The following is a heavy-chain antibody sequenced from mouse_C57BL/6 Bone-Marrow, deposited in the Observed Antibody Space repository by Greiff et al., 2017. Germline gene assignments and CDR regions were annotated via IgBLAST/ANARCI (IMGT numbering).Heavy chain of an antibody. CDR1: GYTFTDYY. Sequence: VQLQQSGPELVKPGASVKISCKASGYTFTDYYMNWVKQSHGKSLAWIGDINPNNGGTSYNQKFKGKATLTVDKSSSTAYMELRRLTSEDSAVYYGARRDYYDGSSFCFDYWGQGTTLTVSS. V-gene: IGHV1-26*01. CDR3: ARRDYYDGSSFCFDY. CDR2: INPNNGGT. J-gene: IGHJ2*01. D-gene: IGHD1-1*01.